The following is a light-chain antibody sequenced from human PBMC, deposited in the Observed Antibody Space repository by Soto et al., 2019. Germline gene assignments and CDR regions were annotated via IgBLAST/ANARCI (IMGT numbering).Light chain of an antibody. CDR2: DVT. CDR1: SSDVCGYNS. V-gene: IGLV2-14*01. CDR3: SSFTSRITYV. Sequence: SALAQPASVSWSPGQSITISCTGTSSDVCGYNSVSWYRQDPGKAPKLMIYDVTNRPSGVSNRFSGSKSGNTASLTISGLQAEDEADYYCSSFTSRITYVFGTGTKVTVL. J-gene: IGLJ1*01.